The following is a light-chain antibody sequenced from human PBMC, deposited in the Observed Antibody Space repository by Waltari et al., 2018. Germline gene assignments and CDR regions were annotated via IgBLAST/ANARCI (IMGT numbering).Light chain of an antibody. J-gene: IGKJ2*01. CDR3: QQYNTDYT. V-gene: IGKV1-5*03. Sequence: DFQMTQSPSTLSASVGDTVSITCRASQSIMSWLAWYQQKAGKAPKVLISKASTLESGVQSRFSGSESGTEFTLTISNLQPDDFATYYCQQYNTDYTFGQGTILEIK. CDR1: QSIMSW. CDR2: KAS.